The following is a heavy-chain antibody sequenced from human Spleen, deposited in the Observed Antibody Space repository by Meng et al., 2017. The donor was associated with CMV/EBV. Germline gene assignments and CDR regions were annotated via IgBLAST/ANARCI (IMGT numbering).Heavy chain of an antibody. Sequence: KASGGTFINYGISWVRQAPGQGPEWMGGIIPGFDITNYAQKFQGRVTITTDESTSTAYMELSSLTSDDTAVYYCARDGLGDGYNFFDSWGQGTLVTVSS. CDR2: IIPGFDIT. J-gene: IGHJ4*02. D-gene: IGHD5-24*01. CDR1: GGTFINYG. CDR3: ARDGLGDGYNFFDS. V-gene: IGHV1-69*05.